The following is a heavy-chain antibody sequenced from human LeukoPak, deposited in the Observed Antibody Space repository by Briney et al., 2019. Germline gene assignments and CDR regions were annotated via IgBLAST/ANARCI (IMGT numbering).Heavy chain of an antibody. V-gene: IGHV4-38-2*01. J-gene: IGHJ4*02. CDR2: IDYSGST. Sequence: SETLSLTCAVSGYSISSGYYWGWIRQPPGKGLEWIGSIDYSGSTYYNPSLKSRVTISVETSKNQFSLKLSSVTAADTAVYYCARSKWESSSSGIDYRGQGTLVTVSS. CDR1: GYSISSGYY. CDR3: ARSKWESSSSGIDY. D-gene: IGHD6-6*01.